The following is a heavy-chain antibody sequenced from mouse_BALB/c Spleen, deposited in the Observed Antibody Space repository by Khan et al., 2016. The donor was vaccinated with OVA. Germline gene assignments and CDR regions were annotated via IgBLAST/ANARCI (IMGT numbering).Heavy chain of an antibody. CDR2: INPSNGVS. D-gene: IGHD2-1*01. V-gene: IGHV1S81*02. CDR3: ARSGDGNPFAY. CDR1: GYTFTSYY. Sequence: QVQLQQSGAELGKPGASVKISCKASGYTFTSYYLYWVKQRPGQGLEWIGGINPSNGVSHFNEKFKSKATLTVDKSSSTAYMQLNSLPSEDSAVYYCARSGDGNPFAYWGQGTLVTVST. J-gene: IGHJ3*01.